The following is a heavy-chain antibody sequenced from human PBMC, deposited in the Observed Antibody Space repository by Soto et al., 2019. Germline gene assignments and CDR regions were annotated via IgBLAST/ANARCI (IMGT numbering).Heavy chain of an antibody. J-gene: IGHJ6*02. Sequence: SETLSLTCTVSGGSISTYFWSWIRQPPGKGLEWIGEINHSGSTNYNPSLKSRVTISVDTSKNQFSLKLSSVTAADTAVYYCARGAVGYYDFWSGFNRDGMDVWGQGTTVTVSS. CDR2: INHSGST. CDR3: ARGAVGYYDFWSGFNRDGMDV. V-gene: IGHV4-34*01. CDR1: GGSISTYF. D-gene: IGHD3-3*01.